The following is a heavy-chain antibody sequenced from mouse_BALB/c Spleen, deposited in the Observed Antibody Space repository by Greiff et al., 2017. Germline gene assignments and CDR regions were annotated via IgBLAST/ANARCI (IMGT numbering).Heavy chain of an antibody. V-gene: IGHV7-3*02. CDR2: IRNKANGYTT. CDR3: ARANRYDGVDWYFDV. CDR1: GFTFTDYY. D-gene: IGHD2-14*01. Sequence: EVMLVESGGGLVQPGGSLRLSCATSGFTFTDYYMSWVRQPPGKALEWLGFIRNKANGYTTEYSASVKGRFTISRDNSQSILYLQMNTLRAEDSATYYCARANRYDGVDWYFDVWGAGTTVTVSS. J-gene: IGHJ1*01.